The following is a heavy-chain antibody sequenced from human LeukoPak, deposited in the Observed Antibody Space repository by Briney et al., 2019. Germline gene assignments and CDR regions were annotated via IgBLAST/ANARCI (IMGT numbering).Heavy chain of an antibody. J-gene: IGHJ4*02. D-gene: IGHD3-22*01. V-gene: IGHV3-23*01. Sequence: GGSLRLSCAASGFTFNNYAMSWVRQAPGKGLEWVSGISGGGARTYYPDSVKGRFTISRDNSKNTLYLQMNSLRAEDTAVYYCAKDSSYYYGSTCYIDYWGQGALVTVSP. CDR3: AKDSSYYYGSTCYIDY. CDR1: GFTFNNYA. CDR2: ISGGGART.